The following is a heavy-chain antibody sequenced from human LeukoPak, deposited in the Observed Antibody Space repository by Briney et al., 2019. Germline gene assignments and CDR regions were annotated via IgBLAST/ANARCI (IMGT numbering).Heavy chain of an antibody. Sequence: PSETLSLTCAVYGGSFSGYYWSWIRQPPGKGLEWIGEINHSGSTNYNPSLKSRVTISVDTSKNQFSLKLSSVTAADTAVYYCARHSSAARPNFDYWGQGTLVTVSS. J-gene: IGHJ4*02. CDR3: ARHSSAARPNFDY. CDR1: GGSFSGYY. CDR2: INHSGST. D-gene: IGHD6-6*01. V-gene: IGHV4-34*01.